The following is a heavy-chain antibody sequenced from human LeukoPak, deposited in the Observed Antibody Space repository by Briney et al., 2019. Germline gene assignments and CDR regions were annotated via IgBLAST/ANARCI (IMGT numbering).Heavy chain of an antibody. CDR2: ISVSAGST. CDR3: ATGSVRYSASWYSQEGDY. D-gene: IGHD6-13*01. J-gene: IGHJ4*02. CDR1: GFKFGDFA. V-gene: IGHV3-23*01. Sequence: GGSLRLSCATSGFKFGDFAMSWVRQAPGKGLEWVSAISVSAGSTYYADSVKGRFTISRDNSKNTLYLQMNSLRAEDTAVYYCATGSVRYSASWYSQEGDYWGQGTLVTVSS.